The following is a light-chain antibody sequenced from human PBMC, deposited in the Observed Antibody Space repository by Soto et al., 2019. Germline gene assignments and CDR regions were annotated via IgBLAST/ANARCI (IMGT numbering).Light chain of an antibody. CDR3: CSYAGSDTYVV. J-gene: IGLJ2*01. V-gene: IGLV2-11*01. Sequence: QSALTQPRSVSGSPGQSVTIYCTGTSSDVGGYNYVSWYQQHPGKAPKLMIYDVSKRPSGVPDRFSGSKSGNTASLTISGIQAEDEADYYCCSYAGSDTYVVFGGGTNLTDL. CDR1: SSDVGGYNY. CDR2: DVS.